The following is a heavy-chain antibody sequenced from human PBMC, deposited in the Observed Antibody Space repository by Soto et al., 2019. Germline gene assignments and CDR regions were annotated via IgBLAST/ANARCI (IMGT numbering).Heavy chain of an antibody. J-gene: IGHJ3*02. Sequence: GGPLRLSCAASGFTFSSYDMHWVRQATGKGLEWVSAIGTAGDTYYPGSVKGRFTISRENAKNSLYLQMNSLRAGDTAVYYCARGYHCSSTSCPVGLLVAFDIWGQGTMVTVSS. CDR2: IGTAGDT. CDR3: ARGYHCSSTSCPVGLLVAFDI. CDR1: GFTFSSYD. D-gene: IGHD2-2*01. V-gene: IGHV3-13*01.